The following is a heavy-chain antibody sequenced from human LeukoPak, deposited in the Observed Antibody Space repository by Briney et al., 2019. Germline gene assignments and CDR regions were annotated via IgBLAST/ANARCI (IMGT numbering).Heavy chain of an antibody. CDR1: GYTFATSS. CDR3: TRVRNSNNWWGPFDI. CDR2: ISTNNGNT. Sequence: ASVKLSCKAVGYTFATSSITWVRQAPGQRLEWMGWISTNNGNTNYAQGVQGRVTMTTDTSRNTAYMELRSLRSDDTAVYYCTRVRNSNNWWGPFDIWGQGTMVTVSS. D-gene: IGHD1-1*01. J-gene: IGHJ3*02. V-gene: IGHV1-18*01.